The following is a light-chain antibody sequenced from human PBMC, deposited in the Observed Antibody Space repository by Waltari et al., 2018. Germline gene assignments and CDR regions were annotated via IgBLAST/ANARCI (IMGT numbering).Light chain of an antibody. CDR2: RAS. CDR3: QQYNRWHPIT. V-gene: IGKV3-15*01. Sequence: EVVMTQSPATLSVSPGDRATLPCRASQSIYDNLAWYQHKPGQAPRLLIYRASTRATGIPARFSGRGSGTEFTLTISSLQSDDSAVYYCQQYNRWHPITFGQGTRLEIK. J-gene: IGKJ5*01. CDR1: QSIYDN.